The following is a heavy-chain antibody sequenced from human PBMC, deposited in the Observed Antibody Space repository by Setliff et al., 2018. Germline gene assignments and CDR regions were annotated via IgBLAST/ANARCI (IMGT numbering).Heavy chain of an antibody. CDR1: GFTFSSYW. J-gene: IGHJ6*02. V-gene: IGHV3-7*01. CDR2: IKQDGSEK. D-gene: IGHD3-10*01. Sequence: PGGSLRLSCAASGFTFSSYWMSWVRQAPGKGLEWVANIKQDGSEKSSVDSVKGRFTISRDNAKNSLYLQMNSLRAEDTAVYYCARDHAYGSRFYYYYYGMDVWGQGTTVTVSS. CDR3: ARDHAYGSRFYYYYYGMDV.